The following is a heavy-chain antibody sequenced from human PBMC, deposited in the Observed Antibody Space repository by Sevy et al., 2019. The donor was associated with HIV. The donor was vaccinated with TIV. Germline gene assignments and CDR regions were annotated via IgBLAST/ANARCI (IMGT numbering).Heavy chain of an antibody. CDR3: VRAIQLAASY. CDR1: AITIRDYW. J-gene: IGHJ4*02. V-gene: IGHV3-7*02. Sequence: GGSLRLSCEASAITIRDYWMSWVRQAPGKGLEWVANINPDGSKIYYADSVKGRFTISRDSAKNSVFLQMTSLRAEDTAVYYCVRAIQLAASYWGQGMLVTVSS. D-gene: IGHD2-15*01. CDR2: INPDGSKI.